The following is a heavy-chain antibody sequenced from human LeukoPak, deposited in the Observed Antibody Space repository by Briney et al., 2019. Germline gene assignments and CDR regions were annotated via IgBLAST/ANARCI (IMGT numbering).Heavy chain of an antibody. CDR2: INQDGSDK. D-gene: IGHD3-10*01. Sequence: GGSLSLSCAASGFSLSNYWMSWVRQAPGKGLEWVANINQDGSDKYYVDSVMGRFTISKDNAKNSVYLQMNSLRPEDTAIYYCAWYGVTHGLDVWGQGTTVTVSS. J-gene: IGHJ6*02. V-gene: IGHV3-7*01. CDR3: AWYGVTHGLDV. CDR1: GFSLSNYW.